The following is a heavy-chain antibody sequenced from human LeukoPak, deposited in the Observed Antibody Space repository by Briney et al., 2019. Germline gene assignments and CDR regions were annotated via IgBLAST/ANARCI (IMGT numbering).Heavy chain of an antibody. CDR2: ISSSGSTI. CDR1: GFTFSSYE. D-gene: IGHD3-22*01. V-gene: IGHV3-48*03. CDR3: AKDLPPYYDSSGYSDY. J-gene: IGHJ4*02. Sequence: GGSLRLSCAASGFTFSSYEMDWVRQAPGKGLEWVSYISSSGSTISYADSVKGRFTISRDNSKDTLYLQMNSLRAEDTAVYYCAKDLPPYYDSSGYSDYWGQGTLVTVSS.